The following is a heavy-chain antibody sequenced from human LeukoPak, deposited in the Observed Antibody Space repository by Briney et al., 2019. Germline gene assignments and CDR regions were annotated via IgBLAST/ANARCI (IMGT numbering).Heavy chain of an antibody. CDR2: ISYDGSNK. J-gene: IGHJ4*02. CDR3: ARDGIYYFDY. CDR1: GFTFSSYA. V-gene: IGHV3-30*01. Sequence: GRSLRLSCAASGFTFSSYAMHWVRQAPGKGLEWVAVISYDGSNKYYADSVKGRFTISRDNSKNTLYLQMNSLRAEDTAVYYCARDGIYYFDYGGQGTLVTVSS. D-gene: IGHD2-15*01.